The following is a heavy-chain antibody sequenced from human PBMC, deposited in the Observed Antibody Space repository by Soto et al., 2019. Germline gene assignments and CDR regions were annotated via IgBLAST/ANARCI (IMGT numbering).Heavy chain of an antibody. CDR1: GYTFTSYY. CDR2: INPSGGST. CDR3: ARKGVWFGELSPEY. D-gene: IGHD3-10*01. V-gene: IGHV1-46*01. J-gene: IGHJ4*02. Sequence: QVQLVQSGAEVKKPGASVKVSCKASGYTFTSYYMHWVRQAPGQGLEWMGIINPSGGSTSYAQKFPGRVNMTRDTATSPVYMELSSLRSEDTAVYYCARKGVWFGELSPEYWGQGTLVTVSS.